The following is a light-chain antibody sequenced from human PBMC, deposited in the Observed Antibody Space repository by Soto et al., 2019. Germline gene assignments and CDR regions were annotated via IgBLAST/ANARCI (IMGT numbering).Light chain of an antibody. CDR2: YIS. V-gene: IGKV3D-15*01. CDR3: QHYDSVLTWT. J-gene: IGKJ1*01. CDR1: QSAGNF. Sequence: EIVMTQSPATLSVSPGETASLSCRASQSAGNFLAWYQQKPGQAPRLLIYYISTRATGIPARFSGGGSGTDFTLTISSLQPEDTATYYCQHYDSVLTWTFGQGTKVEIK.